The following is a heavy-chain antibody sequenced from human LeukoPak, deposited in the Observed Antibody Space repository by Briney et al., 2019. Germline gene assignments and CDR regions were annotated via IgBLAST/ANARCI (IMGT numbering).Heavy chain of an antibody. Sequence: GGSLRLSCAASGFTFSSYAMSWVRQAPGKGLEWVSAISGSGGSTYYADSVKGRFTISRDNSKDTLYLQMNSLRAEDTAVYYCAKYFERWLQLSFFDYWGQGTLVTVSS. CDR2: ISGSGGST. CDR3: AKYFERWLQLSFFDY. J-gene: IGHJ4*02. D-gene: IGHD5-24*01. CDR1: GFTFSSYA. V-gene: IGHV3-23*01.